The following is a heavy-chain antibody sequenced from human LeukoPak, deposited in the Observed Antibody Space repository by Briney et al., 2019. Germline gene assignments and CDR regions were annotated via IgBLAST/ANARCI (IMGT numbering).Heavy chain of an antibody. CDR1: GFTFSSYW. J-gene: IGHJ4*02. Sequence: GGSLRLSCAASGFTFSSYWMSWVRQAPGKGLEWVANIKQDGSEKYHVDSVKGRFTISRDNAKNSLYLQMNSLRAEDTAVYYCASYYGDYACDYWGQGTLVTVSS. V-gene: IGHV3-7*01. D-gene: IGHD4-17*01. CDR2: IKQDGSEK. CDR3: ASYYGDYACDY.